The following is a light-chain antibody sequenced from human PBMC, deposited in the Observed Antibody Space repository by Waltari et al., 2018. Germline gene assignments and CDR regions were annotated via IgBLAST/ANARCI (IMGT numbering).Light chain of an antibody. CDR3: QQSDSIPPQFT. J-gene: IGKJ3*01. CDR1: QSIDSY. Sequence: DIQVAQSPSSLSASVGDRVNIISRASQSIDSYLNWYQQKPGKAPKLLIYAAATLQSGVPSRFSGSGSGTDFTLTISSRQPEDFATYYCQQSDSIPPQFTFGPGTKVDIK. V-gene: IGKV1-39*01. CDR2: AAA.